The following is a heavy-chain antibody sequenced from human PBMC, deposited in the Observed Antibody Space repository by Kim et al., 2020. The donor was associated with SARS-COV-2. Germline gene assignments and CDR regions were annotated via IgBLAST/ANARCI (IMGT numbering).Heavy chain of an antibody. Sequence: SETLSLTCAVYGGSFSGYYWSWIRQPPGKGLEWIGEINHSGSTNYNPSLKSRVTISVDTSKNQFSLKLSSVTAADTAVYYCARVGGNWFDPWGQGTLVTVSS. J-gene: IGHJ5*02. CDR2: INHSGST. CDR3: ARVGGNWFDP. D-gene: IGHD1-26*01. CDR1: GGSFSGYY. V-gene: IGHV4-34*01.